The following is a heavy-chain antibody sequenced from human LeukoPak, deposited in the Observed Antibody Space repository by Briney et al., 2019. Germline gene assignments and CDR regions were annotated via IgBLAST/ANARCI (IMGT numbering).Heavy chain of an antibody. D-gene: IGHD6-13*01. V-gene: IGHV4-34*01. CDR3: ARFGRGLRQQLALDY. J-gene: IGHJ4*02. CDR1: GGSFSGYY. CDR2: INHSGST. Sequence: SETLSLTCAVYGGSFSGYYWSWIRQPPGKGLEWIGEINHSGSTNYNPSLKSRVTISVDTSKNQFSLKLSSVTAADTAVYYCARFGRGLRQQLALDYWGQGTLVTVSS.